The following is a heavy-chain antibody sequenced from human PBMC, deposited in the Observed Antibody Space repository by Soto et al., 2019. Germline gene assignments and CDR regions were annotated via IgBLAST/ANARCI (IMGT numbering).Heavy chain of an antibody. Sequence: QVQLVESGGGVVQPGRSLRLSCAASGFTFSSYGMHWVRQAPGNGLEWVAVTSYDGSYKSYADSVMGRVTSARDNTKNTRYLQMNSLRAEDTAVYYCAKETPYSVSPHFDYWGQGTLVNVSS. J-gene: IGHJ4*02. CDR2: TSYDGSYK. CDR1: GFTFSSYG. CDR3: AKETPYSVSPHFDY. D-gene: IGHD1-26*01. V-gene: IGHV3-30*18.